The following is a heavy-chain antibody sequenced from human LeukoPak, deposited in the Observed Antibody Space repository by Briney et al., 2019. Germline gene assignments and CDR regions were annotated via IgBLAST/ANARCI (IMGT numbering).Heavy chain of an antibody. CDR2: IYHSGST. CDR3: ARDAGAGLDGGGSVDY. Sequence: SETLSLTCAVSGYSNSSGYYWGWIRQPPGKGLEWIGSIYHSGSTYYNPSLKSRVTISVDTSKNQFSLKLSSVTAADTAVYYCARDAGAGLDGGGSVDYWGQGTLVTVSS. V-gene: IGHV4-38-2*02. D-gene: IGHD3-16*01. J-gene: IGHJ4*02. CDR1: GYSNSSGYY.